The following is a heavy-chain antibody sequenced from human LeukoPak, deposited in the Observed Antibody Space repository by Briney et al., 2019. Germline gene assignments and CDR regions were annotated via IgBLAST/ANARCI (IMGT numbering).Heavy chain of an antibody. CDR2: ISAYNGNT. CDR1: GYTFTSYG. CDR3: ARGRRYGSGSYSGFDP. J-gene: IGHJ5*02. D-gene: IGHD3-10*01. V-gene: IGHV1-18*01. Sequence: ASVKVSCKASGYTFTSYGISWVRQAPGQGLEWMGWISAYNGNTNYAQKLQGRVTMTTDTSTSTAYMELRSLRSDDTAVYYCARGRRYGSGSYSGFDPWGRGTLVTVSS.